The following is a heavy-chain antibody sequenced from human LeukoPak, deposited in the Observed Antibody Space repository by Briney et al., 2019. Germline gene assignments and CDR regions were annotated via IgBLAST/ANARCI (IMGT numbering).Heavy chain of an antibody. Sequence: PGWSLRLSCAASGFNFENYAMHWVRQAQGKGLEWVSGISWNSGILGYTESVQGRFTVSRDNAKNSLYLQMNSLRPEDTALYYCAKVSVPGPRGPFDFWGQGTLVTVSS. CDR2: ISWNSGIL. CDR3: AKVSVPGPRGPFDF. CDR1: GFNFENYA. V-gene: IGHV3-9*01. J-gene: IGHJ4*02. D-gene: IGHD3-10*01.